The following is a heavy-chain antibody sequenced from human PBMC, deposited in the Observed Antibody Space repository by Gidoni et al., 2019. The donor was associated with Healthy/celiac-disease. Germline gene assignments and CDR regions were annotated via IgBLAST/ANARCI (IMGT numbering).Heavy chain of an antibody. V-gene: IGHV4-39*01. D-gene: IGHD3-3*01. CDR2: IYYSGST. J-gene: IGHJ5*02. Sequence: QLQLQESGPGLVKPSETLSLTCTVSGGSISSSSYYWGWIRQPPGKGLEWIGCIYYSGSTYYNPSLKSRVTISVDTSKNQFSLKLSSVTAADTAVYYCARGEVGGYYLTPNWFDPWGQGTLVTVSS. CDR3: ARGEVGGYYLTPNWFDP. CDR1: GGSISSSSYY.